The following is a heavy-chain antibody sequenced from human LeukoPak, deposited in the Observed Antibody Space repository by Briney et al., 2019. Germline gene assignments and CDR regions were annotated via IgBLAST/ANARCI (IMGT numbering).Heavy chain of an antibody. V-gene: IGHV3-74*01. CDR2: INSDGSST. CDR1: GFTFSSFW. CDR3: ARAPNVGTPDY. J-gene: IGHJ4*02. Sequence: GGSLRLSCAASGFTFSSFWMHWVRQAPGKGLVWVSRINSDGSSTTYADSVRGRFTISRDNAKNTLYLQMNSLRAEDTAVYYCARAPNVGTPDYWGQGTLVTVSS. D-gene: IGHD7-27*01.